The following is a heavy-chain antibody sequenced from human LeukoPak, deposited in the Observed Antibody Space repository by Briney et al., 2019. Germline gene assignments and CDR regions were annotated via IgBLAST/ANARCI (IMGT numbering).Heavy chain of an antibody. J-gene: IGHJ6*03. CDR1: GGSISSGGYY. D-gene: IGHD3-3*01. CDR3: ARDLYTIFGVGTGNYYYYYMDV. Sequence: SQTLSLTCTVSGGSISSGGYYWSWIRQPPGKGLEWIGYIYHSGSTYYNPSLKSRVTISVDRSKNQFSLKLSSVTAADTAVYYCARDLYTIFGVGTGNYYYYYMDVWGKGTTVTVSS. CDR2: IYHSGST. V-gene: IGHV4-30-2*01.